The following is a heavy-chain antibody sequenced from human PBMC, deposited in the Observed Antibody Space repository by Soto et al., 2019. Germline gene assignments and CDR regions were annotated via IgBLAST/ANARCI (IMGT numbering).Heavy chain of an antibody. D-gene: IGHD3-3*01. Sequence: GASVKVSCKVSGYTLTELSMHWVRQAPGKGLEWMGGFDPEDGKTIYAQRFQGRVTMTEDTSTDTAYMELSSLRSEDTAVYYCITRPGLYSGSAEWFNDYWGQGTLVTVSS. CDR2: FDPEDGKT. CDR1: GYTLTELS. CDR3: ITRPGLYSGSAEWFNDY. V-gene: IGHV1-24*01. J-gene: IGHJ4*02.